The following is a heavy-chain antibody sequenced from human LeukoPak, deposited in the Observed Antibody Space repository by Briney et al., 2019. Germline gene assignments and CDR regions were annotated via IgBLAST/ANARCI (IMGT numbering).Heavy chain of an antibody. D-gene: IGHD4-11*01. J-gene: IGHJ3*02. CDR2: ICYSGST. Sequence: ASETLSLTCSVSGGSISSYYWSWIRQPPGKGLEWIGYICYSGSTNYNPSLKSRVTISVDTSKNQFSLKLSSVTAADTAVYYCARARQSSHAFDIWGQGTMVTVSS. V-gene: IGHV4-59*01. CDR3: ARARQSSHAFDI. CDR1: GGSISSYY.